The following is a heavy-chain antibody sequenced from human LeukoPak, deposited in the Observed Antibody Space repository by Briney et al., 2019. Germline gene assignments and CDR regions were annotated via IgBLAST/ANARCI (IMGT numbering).Heavy chain of an antibody. CDR2: ISYDGSNK. J-gene: IGHJ3*02. CDR1: GFTFSSYG. D-gene: IGHD4-17*01. V-gene: IGHV3-30*18. CDR3: AKDGDYGLGDAFDI. Sequence: PGGSLRLSCAASGFTFSSYGMHWVRQAPGKGLEWVAVISYDGSNKYYADSVKGRFTISRDNSKNTLYLQMNSLRAEDTAVYYCAKDGDYGLGDAFDIWGQGTMVTVSS.